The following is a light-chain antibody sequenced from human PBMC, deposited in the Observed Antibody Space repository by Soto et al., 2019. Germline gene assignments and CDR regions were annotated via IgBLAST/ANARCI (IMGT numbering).Light chain of an antibody. CDR2: GAS. J-gene: IGKJ1*01. V-gene: IGKV3-20*01. Sequence: EIVLTQSPGPLSLSPWERATLSCRASQSVSSSYLAWYQQKPGQAPRLLIYGASSRATGIPDRFSGSGSGTDFTLTISRLEPEDFAVYYCQQYGSSLGGTFGQGTKVDIK. CDR1: QSVSSSY. CDR3: QQYGSSLGGT.